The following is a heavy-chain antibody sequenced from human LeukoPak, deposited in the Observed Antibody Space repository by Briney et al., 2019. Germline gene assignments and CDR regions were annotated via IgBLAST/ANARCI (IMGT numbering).Heavy chain of an antibody. Sequence: GGSLRLSCAASGFTFSSYSMNWVRQAPGKGLEWVSSISSSSSYIYYADSVKGRFTISRDNAKNSLYLQMNSLRAEDTAVYYCARGRAAMVTGLSLNWGQGTLVTVSS. CDR3: ARGRAAMVTGLSLN. V-gene: IGHV3-21*01. D-gene: IGHD5-18*01. CDR1: GFTFSSYS. CDR2: ISSSSSYI. J-gene: IGHJ4*02.